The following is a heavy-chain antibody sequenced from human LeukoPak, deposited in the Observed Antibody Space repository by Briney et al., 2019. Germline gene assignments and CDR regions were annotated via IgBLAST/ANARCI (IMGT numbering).Heavy chain of an antibody. D-gene: IGHD3-10*01. J-gene: IGHJ5*02. CDR2: IYHSGST. V-gene: IGHV4-4*02. CDR3: ARAFYGSGSYYKRGWFDP. Sequence: SETLSLTCAVSGGSISSSNWWSWVRQPPGKGLEWIGEIYHSGSTNYNPSLKSRVTISVDKTKNQFSLKLSSVTAADTAVYYCARAFYGSGSYYKRGWFDPWGQGTLVTVSS. CDR1: GGSISSSNW.